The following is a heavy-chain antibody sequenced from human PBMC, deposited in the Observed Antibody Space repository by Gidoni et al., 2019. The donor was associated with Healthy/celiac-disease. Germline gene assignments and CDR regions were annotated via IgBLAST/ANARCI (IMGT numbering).Heavy chain of an antibody. Sequence: EVQLVESGGGLVQPGGSLRLSCAASGFTSSSDSMNWVRQAPGKGLEWVSYISSSSSTIYYADSVKGRFTISRDNAKNSLYLQMNSLRAEDTAVYYCARDSGSYEGALDYFDYWGQGTLVTVSS. CDR3: ARDSGSYEGALDYFDY. CDR1: GFTSSSDS. J-gene: IGHJ4*02. D-gene: IGHD1-26*01. CDR2: ISSSSSTI. V-gene: IGHV3-48*01.